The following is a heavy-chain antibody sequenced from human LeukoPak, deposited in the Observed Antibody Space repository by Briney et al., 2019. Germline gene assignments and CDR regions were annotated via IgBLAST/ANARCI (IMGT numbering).Heavy chain of an antibody. V-gene: IGHV3-48*04. J-gene: IGHJ4*02. CDR1: GFTFSSYG. Sequence: GGSLRFSCAASGFTFSSYGMNWVRQAPGKGLEWVSYISYSSNSIYYADSVKGRFTISRDYANNSLYLQMNSLRAEDTAVYYCARNSGFSFDYWGQGTLVTVSS. CDR3: ARNSGFSFDY. D-gene: IGHD4-23*01. CDR2: ISYSSNSI.